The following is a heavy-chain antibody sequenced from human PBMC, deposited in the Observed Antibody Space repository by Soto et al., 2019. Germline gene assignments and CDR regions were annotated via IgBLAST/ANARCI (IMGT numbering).Heavy chain of an antibody. J-gene: IGHJ6*02. D-gene: IGHD2-15*01. CDR1: GFTFSSYW. V-gene: IGHV3-74*01. CDR2: INSDGSST. CDR3: ARDLVVVVAATRRGYYYYGMDV. Sequence: EVQLVESGGGLVQPGGSLRLSCAASGFTFSSYWMHWVRQAPGKGLVWVSRINSDGSSTSYAASVKGRFTISRDNAKNTLYLQMNSLRAEDTAVYYCARDLVVVVAATRRGYYYYGMDVWGQGTTVTVSS.